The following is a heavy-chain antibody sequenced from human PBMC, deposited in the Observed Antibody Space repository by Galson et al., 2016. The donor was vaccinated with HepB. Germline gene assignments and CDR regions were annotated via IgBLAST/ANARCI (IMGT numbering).Heavy chain of an antibody. CDR1: GYSFTNYW. V-gene: IGHV5-10-1*01. CDR2: IGPSDSHT. J-gene: IGHJ4*02. CDR3: ARRAKHSNSVSFEY. D-gene: IGHD6-13*01. Sequence: QSGAEVKKPGESLRISCQGSGYSFTNYWISWVRQIPGKGLEWMGRIGPSDSHTKYSPSFQGHVTISADKSISTAYLHWTSLRASDTAMYYCARRAKHSNSVSFEYWGQGTLVTVSS.